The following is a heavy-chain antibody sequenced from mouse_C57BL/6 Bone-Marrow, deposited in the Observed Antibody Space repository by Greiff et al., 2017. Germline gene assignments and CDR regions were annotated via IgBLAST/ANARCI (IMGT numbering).Heavy chain of an antibody. J-gene: IGHJ2*01. CDR3: AREVGFYDGYYDY. Sequence: DVKLVESEGGLVQPGSSMKLSCTASGFTFSDYYMAWVRQVPEKGLEWVANINYDGSSTYYLDSLKSRFIISRDNAKNILYLQMSSLKSEDTATYYCAREVGFYDGYYDYWGQGTTLTVSS. CDR2: INYDGSST. V-gene: IGHV5-16*01. CDR1: GFTFSDYY. D-gene: IGHD2-3*01.